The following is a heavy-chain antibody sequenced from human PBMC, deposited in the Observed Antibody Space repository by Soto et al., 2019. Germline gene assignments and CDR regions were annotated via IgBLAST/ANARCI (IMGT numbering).Heavy chain of an antibody. D-gene: IGHD6-19*01. Sequence: QVQLVESGGGVVQPGRSLRLSCAASGFTFSSYGMHWVRQAPGKGLEWVAVIWYDGSNKYYADSAKGRFTISRDNSKNTLYLQMNSLRAEDTAVYYCARDGITPLTGYSSGWYLGYWGQGTLVTVSS. CDR1: GFTFSSYG. J-gene: IGHJ4*02. CDR2: IWYDGSNK. V-gene: IGHV3-33*01. CDR3: ARDGITPLTGYSSGWYLGY.